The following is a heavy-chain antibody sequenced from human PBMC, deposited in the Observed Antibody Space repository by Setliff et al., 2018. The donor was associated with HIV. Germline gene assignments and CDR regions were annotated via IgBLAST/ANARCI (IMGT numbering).Heavy chain of an antibody. D-gene: IGHD6-13*01. CDR2: ISSSSSTR. V-gene: IGHV3-48*01. CDR3: ARPTGYSSSCYPLDAFDI. J-gene: IGHJ3*02. Sequence: SGGSLRLSCAASGFTFSSYSMNWVRQAPGKGLEWVSYISSSSSTRYYADSVKGRFTIARDNAKNSLYLQMNSLRAEDTAVYYCARPTGYSSSCYPLDAFDIWGQGTMVTVSS. CDR1: GFTFSSYS.